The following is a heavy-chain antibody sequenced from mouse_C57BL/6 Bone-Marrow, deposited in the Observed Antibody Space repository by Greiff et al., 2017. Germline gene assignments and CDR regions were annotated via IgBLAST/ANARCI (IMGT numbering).Heavy chain of an antibody. CDR1: GYAFSSSW. V-gene: IGHV1-82*01. CDR3: AREELDY. J-gene: IGHJ2*01. CDR2: IYPGDGDT. Sequence: QVQLQQSGPELVKPGASVKISCKASGYAFSSSWMNWVKQRPGKGLEWIGRIYPGDGDTNYNGKFKGKATLTADKSSSTAYMQLSSLPSEDSAVYFCAREELDYWGQGTTLTVSS.